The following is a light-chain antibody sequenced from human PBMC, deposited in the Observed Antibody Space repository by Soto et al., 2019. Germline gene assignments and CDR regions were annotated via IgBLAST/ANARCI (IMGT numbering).Light chain of an antibody. CDR1: NSNIGNFF. J-gene: IGLJ2*01. Sequence: QAVLTQPPSVSAAPGQTVTVSCSGTNSNIGNFFVSWYQQLPGAAPKLLIYDSNKRPSGIPDRFSGSKSGTSATLGITGLQPGDEADYYCGSWDGSLRAMVFGGGTKLTVL. V-gene: IGLV1-51*01. CDR2: DSN. CDR3: GSWDGSLRAMV.